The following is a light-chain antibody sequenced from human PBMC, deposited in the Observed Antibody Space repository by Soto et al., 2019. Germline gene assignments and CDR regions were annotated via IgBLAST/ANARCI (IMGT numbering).Light chain of an antibody. Sequence: EIVMTQSPTTLSMYPGERATLSFRASQSVSTNLAWYQQKPGQVPSLLIYGASTRASGIPARFSGSGSGTEFTLTIGSLQSEDFAVYYCPQYSSSPSVGQGTRLEIK. V-gene: IGKV3-15*01. CDR1: QSVSTN. CDR2: GAS. CDR3: PQYSSSPS. J-gene: IGKJ5*01.